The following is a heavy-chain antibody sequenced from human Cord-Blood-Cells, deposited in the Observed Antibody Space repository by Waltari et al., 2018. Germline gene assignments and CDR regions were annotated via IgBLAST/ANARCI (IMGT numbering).Heavy chain of an antibody. CDR1: VYSFTGYY. D-gene: IGHD3-10*01. CDR2: INPNSGGT. Sequence: QEQLVQSGAEVTKTGASVKVSCKASVYSFTGYYMHLVRQASGQGLEWMGWINPNSGGTNYAQKFQGWVTMTRDTSISTAYMELSRLRSDDTAVYYCARSHYGSGSDTAFDIWGQGTMVTVSS. J-gene: IGHJ3*02. CDR3: ARSHYGSGSDTAFDI. V-gene: IGHV1-2*04.